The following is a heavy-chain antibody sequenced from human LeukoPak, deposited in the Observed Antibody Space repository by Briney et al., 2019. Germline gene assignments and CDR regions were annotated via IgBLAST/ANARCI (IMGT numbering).Heavy chain of an antibody. CDR1: GASITTYY. D-gene: IGHD3-3*01. CDR2: ISYSGST. Sequence: SETLSLTCTVSGASITTYYWSWIRQPPGQGLEWIGYISYSGSTDYNSSLKSRVTISLDTSKNQFSLKLNSVTAADTAVYYCARLNYGFPDYWGQGTLVTVSS. J-gene: IGHJ4*02. V-gene: IGHV4-59*01. CDR3: ARLNYGFPDY.